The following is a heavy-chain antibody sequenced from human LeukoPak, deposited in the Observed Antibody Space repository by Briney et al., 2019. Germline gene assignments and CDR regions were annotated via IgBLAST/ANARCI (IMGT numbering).Heavy chain of an antibody. J-gene: IGHJ4*02. CDR3: ARGGYDSGSYYKGPLYYFDY. Sequence: GGSLRLSCVVSGFTFRSYHMNWVRQAPGKGLEWVSSISTSNSYIYYADSVTGRFTISRDNAKNSLYLQMNSLRAEDTAVYYCARGGYDSGSYYKGPLYYFDYWGQGTLVTVSS. CDR1: GFTFRSYH. V-gene: IGHV3-21*04. D-gene: IGHD3-10*01. CDR2: ISTSNSYI.